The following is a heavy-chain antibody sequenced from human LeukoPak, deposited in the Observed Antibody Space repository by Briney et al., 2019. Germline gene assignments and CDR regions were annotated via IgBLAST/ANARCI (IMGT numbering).Heavy chain of an antibody. J-gene: IGHJ4*02. V-gene: IGHV3-21*01. Sequence: GGSLRLSCAASAFSLSAYNMNWVRQAPGKGLEWVSSISYTGTYIYYADSVKGRFTLSRDNAKNSLYLQMDSLRAEDTAVYYCARGSRSFFDYWGQGTLVTVSS. D-gene: IGHD1-26*01. CDR3: ARGSRSFFDY. CDR2: ISYTGTYI. CDR1: AFSLSAYN.